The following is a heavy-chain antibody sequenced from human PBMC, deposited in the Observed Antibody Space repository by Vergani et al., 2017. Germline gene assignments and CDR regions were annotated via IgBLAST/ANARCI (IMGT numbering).Heavy chain of an antibody. CDR3: ARLVFGDSYFDD. Sequence: QVQLQESGPGLVKPSETLSLTCAVSGYSISSGYYWGWIRQPPGKGLEWIGSIYHSGSTNYNPSLKSRVTISVDTSKNQFSLKLSSVTAADTALYYCARLVFGDSYFDDWGQGTLVTVSS. V-gene: IGHV4-38-2*01. CDR1: GYSISSGYY. D-gene: IGHD2-8*02. J-gene: IGHJ4*02. CDR2: IYHSGST.